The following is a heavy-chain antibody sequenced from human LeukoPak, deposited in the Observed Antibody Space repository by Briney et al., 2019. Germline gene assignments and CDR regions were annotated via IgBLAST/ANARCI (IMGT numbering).Heavy chain of an antibody. Sequence: GGSLRLSCAASGFTVSSNYMSWVRQAPGKGLEWVSAISGSGGSTYYADSVKGRFTISRDNSKNTLYLQMNSLRAEDTAVYYCAKRPYSSGWYYFDYWGQGTLVTVSS. CDR2: ISGSGGST. J-gene: IGHJ4*02. CDR1: GFTVSSNY. CDR3: AKRPYSSGWYYFDY. D-gene: IGHD6-19*01. V-gene: IGHV3-23*01.